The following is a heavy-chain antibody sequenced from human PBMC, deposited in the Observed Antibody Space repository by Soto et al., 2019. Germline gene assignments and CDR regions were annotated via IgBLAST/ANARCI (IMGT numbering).Heavy chain of an antibody. CDR1: GGTFSSYA. CDR3: ARDLGQLGNYYYGMDV. J-gene: IGHJ6*02. Sequence: QVQLVQSGAEVKKPGSSVKVSCKASGGTFSSYAISWVRQAPGQGLEWMGGIIPIFGTANYAQKFQGRVTITADKSTSTAYMELSSLTSEDTAVYYCARDLGQLGNYYYGMDVWGQGTTVTVSS. V-gene: IGHV1-69*06. CDR2: IIPIFGTA. D-gene: IGHD6-6*01.